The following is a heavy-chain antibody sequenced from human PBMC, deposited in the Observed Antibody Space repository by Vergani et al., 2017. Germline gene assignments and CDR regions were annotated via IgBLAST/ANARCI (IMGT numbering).Heavy chain of an antibody. CDR3: ARDDGSPVWFGELWVDY. Sequence: EVQLLESGGGLVQPGGSLRLSCAASGFTFSSYAMSWVRQAPGKGLEWVSYISSSSSYTNYADSVKGRFTISRDNAKNSLYLQMNSLRAEDTAVYYCARDDGSPVWFGELWVDYWGQGTLVTVSS. CDR2: ISSSSSYT. D-gene: IGHD3-10*01. J-gene: IGHJ4*02. V-gene: IGHV3-48*04. CDR1: GFTFSSYA.